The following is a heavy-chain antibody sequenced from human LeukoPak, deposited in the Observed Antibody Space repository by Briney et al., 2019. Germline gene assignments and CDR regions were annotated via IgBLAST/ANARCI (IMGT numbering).Heavy chain of an antibody. D-gene: IGHD3-3*01. V-gene: IGHV4-4*07. CDR1: GGSISSYY. CDR3: ARETDDFWSGYYRYFDY. J-gene: IGHJ4*02. CDR2: IYTSGST. Sequence: PSETLSLTCTVSGGSISSYYWSWIRQPAGKGLEWIGRIYTSGSTNYNPSLKSRVTISVDTSKNQFSLKLSSVTAADTAVYYCARETDDFWSGYYRYFDYWAREPWSPSPQ.